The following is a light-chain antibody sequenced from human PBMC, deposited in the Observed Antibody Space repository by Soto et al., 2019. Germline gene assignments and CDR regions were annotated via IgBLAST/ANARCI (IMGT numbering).Light chain of an antibody. CDR1: SSDVGVYNY. J-gene: IGLJ1*01. CDR2: EVS. CDR3: SSYAGSNNLDV. V-gene: IGLV2-8*01. Sequence: QSVLTQPRSVSGSPGQSVTISCTGTSSDVGVYNYVSWYQQHPGKAPKLMLYEVSKRPSGVPDRFSGSKSGNTASLTVSGLQAEDEADYYCSSYAGSNNLDVFGTGTKVTV.